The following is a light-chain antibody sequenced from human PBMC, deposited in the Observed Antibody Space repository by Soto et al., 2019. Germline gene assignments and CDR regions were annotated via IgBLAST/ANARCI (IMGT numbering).Light chain of an antibody. V-gene: IGKV1-5*03. CDR2: KAS. CDR1: QSISAW. J-gene: IGKJ2*01. CDR3: HQYHKFPYT. Sequence: DIQMTQSPSTLSASVEDRVTITCRASQSISAWLAWYQRKPGKAPKLLVYKASTVETGVPSMFRGSGSVTEFTLTISSLQPDDFSTYYCHQYHKFPYTFGQGTKLEI.